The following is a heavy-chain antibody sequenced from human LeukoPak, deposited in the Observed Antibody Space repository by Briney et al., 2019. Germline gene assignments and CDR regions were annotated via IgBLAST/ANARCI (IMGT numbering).Heavy chain of an antibody. CDR3: ARDVGIAARQDWFDP. D-gene: IGHD6-6*01. CDR2: ISSSGSAI. J-gene: IGHJ5*02. V-gene: IGHV3-11*01. CDR1: GFTFSDYY. Sequence: GGSLRLSCAASGFTFSDYYMSWIRQAPGKGLEWVSYISSSGSAIYYADSVKGRFTISRDNAKNSLYLQMNSLRAEDTAVYYCARDVGIAARQDWFDPWGQGTLVTVSS.